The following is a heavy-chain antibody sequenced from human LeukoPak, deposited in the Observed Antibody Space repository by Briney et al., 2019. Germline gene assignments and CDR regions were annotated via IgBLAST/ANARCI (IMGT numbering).Heavy chain of an antibody. Sequence: ASVKVSCKASGYTFTSYAMHWVRQAPGQRLEWMGWINAGNGNTKYSQKFQGRVTMTRNTSISTAYMELSSLRSEDTAVYYCARVPGGARSRIEARRFDPWGQGTLVTVSS. CDR1: GYTFTSYA. CDR3: ARVPGGARSRIEARRFDP. J-gene: IGHJ5*02. D-gene: IGHD2-15*01. CDR2: INAGNGNT. V-gene: IGHV1-3*01.